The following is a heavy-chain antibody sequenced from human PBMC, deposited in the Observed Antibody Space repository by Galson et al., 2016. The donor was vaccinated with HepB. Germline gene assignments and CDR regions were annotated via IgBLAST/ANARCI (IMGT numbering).Heavy chain of an antibody. V-gene: IGHV3-48*02. D-gene: IGHD5-24*01. CDR2: IRDSTTM. CDR1: GFTFSSYG. CDR3: VRDYNYAFDI. J-gene: IGHJ3*02. Sequence: SLRLSCAASGFTFSSYGMHWVRQAPGKGLEWVSYIRDSTTMYHADSVKGRFTISRDDAKNSLYLQMNSLRDDDTALYYCVRDYNYAFDIWGQGTMATVSS.